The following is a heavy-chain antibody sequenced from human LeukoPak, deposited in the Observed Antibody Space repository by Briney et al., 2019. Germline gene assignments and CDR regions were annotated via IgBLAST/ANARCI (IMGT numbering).Heavy chain of an antibody. D-gene: IGHD3-10*01. V-gene: IGHV3-30*04. J-gene: IGHJ4*02. Sequence: PGGSLRLSCAASGFIFSSYAMHWVRQAPGKGLEWVAVISYDGSNKYYADSVKGRFTISRDSSKNTLYLQMNSLRGEDTAVYYCARSYYGSGSYIGYWGQGTLVTVSS. CDR1: GFIFSSYA. CDR3: ARSYYGSGSYIGY. CDR2: ISYDGSNK.